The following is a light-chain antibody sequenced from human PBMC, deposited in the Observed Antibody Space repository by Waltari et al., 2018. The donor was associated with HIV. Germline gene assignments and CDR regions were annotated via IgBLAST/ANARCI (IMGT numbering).Light chain of an antibody. CDR3: SSWDDILHEV. J-gene: IGLJ3*02. Sequence: QSELTQPPSVSGLPGQKVPITCSGSPSDLGTNTVHWYQQLPGRAPTLVAYRSHQRPSGFADRFSGSKSGTSASLTINGAQSEDEATYYCSSWDDILHEVFGGGTKLAVL. V-gene: IGLV1-44*01. CDR1: PSDLGTNT. CDR2: RSH.